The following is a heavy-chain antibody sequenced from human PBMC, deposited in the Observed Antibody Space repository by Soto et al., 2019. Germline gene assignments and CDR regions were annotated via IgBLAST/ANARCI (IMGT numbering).Heavy chain of an antibody. V-gene: IGHV3-30*18. CDR2: ISYDGSNK. CDR1: GFTFSSYG. J-gene: IGHJ4*02. CDR3: AKSLAGIAAAARIDY. Sequence: GGSLRLSCAASGFTFSSYGMHWVRQAPGKGLEWVAVISYDGSNKYYADSVKGRFTISRDNSKNTLYLQMNSLRAEDTAVYYCAKSLAGIAAAARIDYWGQGTLVTVSS. D-gene: IGHD6-13*01.